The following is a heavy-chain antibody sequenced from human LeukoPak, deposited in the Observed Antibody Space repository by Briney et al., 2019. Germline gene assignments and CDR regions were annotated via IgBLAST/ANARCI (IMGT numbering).Heavy chain of an antibody. CDR3: AKDVVIIPSGTFHYYYYGMDV. V-gene: IGHV3-30*18. D-gene: IGHD6-13*01. J-gene: IGHJ6*02. CDR1: GLILSNYA. Sequence: GRFLRLSCAASGLILSNYALSWVRQAPGKGLEWVAVISYDGSDTYYADSVKGRFTISRDNSKNTVYLQMNSLRVEDTALYYCAKDVVIIPSGTFHYYYYGMDVWGQGTTVTVSS. CDR2: ISYDGSDT.